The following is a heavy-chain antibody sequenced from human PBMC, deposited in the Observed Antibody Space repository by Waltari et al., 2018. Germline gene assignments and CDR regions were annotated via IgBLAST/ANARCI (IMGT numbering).Heavy chain of an antibody. J-gene: IGHJ3*02. V-gene: IGHV4-39*01. Sequence: QLQLQESGPGLVKPSETLSLTCTVSGGSISSSSYYWGWLRQPPGKGLEWIGSIYYSGSTYYNPSLKSRVTISVDTSKNQFSLKLSSVTAADTAVYYCARHKAAVDAFDIWGQGTMVTVSS. CDR3: ARHKAAVDAFDI. CDR2: IYYSGST. CDR1: GGSISSSSYY.